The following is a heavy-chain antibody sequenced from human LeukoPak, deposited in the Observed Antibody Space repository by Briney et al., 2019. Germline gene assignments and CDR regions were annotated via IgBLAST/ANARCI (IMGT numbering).Heavy chain of an antibody. Sequence: GGSPRLSCAASGFTFNNYGMHWVRQAPGKGLEGVAVIWYDGSNAYYEDSVKGRFTISRDNSNNTLYLQMNSLRAEDTAVYYCTRELNGLDPWGQGTLVTVSS. V-gene: IGHV3-33*01. CDR1: GFTFNNYG. D-gene: IGHD2-8*01. CDR3: TRELNGLDP. J-gene: IGHJ5*02. CDR2: IWYDGSNA.